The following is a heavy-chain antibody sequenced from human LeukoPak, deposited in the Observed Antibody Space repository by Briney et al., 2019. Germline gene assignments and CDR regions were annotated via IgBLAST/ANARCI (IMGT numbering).Heavy chain of an antibody. Sequence: GGSLRLSCAASGFTFSSYGMNWVRQAPGKGLEWVSYISSSGSTIYYADSVKGRFTISRDNAKNSLYLQMNSLRAEDTAVYYCAREQQLVYYYYYMDVWGKGTTVTISS. CDR1: GFTFSSYG. CDR3: AREQQLVYYYYYMDV. V-gene: IGHV3-48*04. J-gene: IGHJ6*03. D-gene: IGHD6-13*01. CDR2: ISSSGSTI.